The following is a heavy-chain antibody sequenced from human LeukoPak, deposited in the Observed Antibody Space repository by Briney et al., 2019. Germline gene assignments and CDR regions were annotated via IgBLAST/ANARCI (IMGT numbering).Heavy chain of an antibody. V-gene: IGHV3-53*01. CDR1: GFTFGDYA. D-gene: IGHD2-15*01. J-gene: IGHJ4*02. CDR2: IYSDGRT. CDR3: ARDDIPVI. Sequence: GGSLRLSCTASGFTFGDYAMNWVRQAPGKGLEWVSFIYSDGRTYYAGSVKGRFTISRDNSRNTLYLQMNSLRVEDTAVYYCARDDIPVIWGQGSLVTVSS.